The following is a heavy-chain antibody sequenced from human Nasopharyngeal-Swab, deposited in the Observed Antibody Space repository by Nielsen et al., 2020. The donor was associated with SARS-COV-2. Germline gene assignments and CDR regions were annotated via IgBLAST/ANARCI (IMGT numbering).Heavy chain of an antibody. CDR1: GGTFSSYA. CDR2: IIPIFGTA. Sequence: SVKVSCKASGGTFSSYAISWVRQAPGQGLEWMGGIIPIFGTANYAQKFQGRVTITADGSTSTAYMELSSLRSEDTAVYYCARGLATVTTRPYYYYGMDVWGQGTTVTVSS. J-gene: IGHJ6*02. D-gene: IGHD4-17*01. CDR3: ARGLATVTTRPYYYYGMDV. V-gene: IGHV1-69*13.